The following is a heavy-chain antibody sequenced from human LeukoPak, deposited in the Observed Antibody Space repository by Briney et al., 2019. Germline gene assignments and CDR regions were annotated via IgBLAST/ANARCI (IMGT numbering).Heavy chain of an antibody. V-gene: IGHV1-69*04. J-gene: IGHJ4*02. CDR1: GGTFSIYA. CDR3: AREGVWGNSYFDY. Sequence: SVKVSFKASGGTFSIYAISWVRQAPGQGLEWMGRIIPIFGIANYAQKFQGRVTITADKSTSTAYMELSSLRSEDTAVYYCAREGVWGNSYFDYWGQGTLVTVSS. D-gene: IGHD4-23*01. CDR2: IIPIFGIA.